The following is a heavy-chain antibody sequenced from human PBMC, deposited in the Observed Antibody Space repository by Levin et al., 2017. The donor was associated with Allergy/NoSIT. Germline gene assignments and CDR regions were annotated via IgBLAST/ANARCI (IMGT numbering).Heavy chain of an antibody. CDR1: GGSIRDTSYY. D-gene: IGHD3-3*01. V-gene: IGHV4-39*01. J-gene: IGHJ4*02. CDR3: VRHSRTINGVENNYYFDY. Sequence: SETLSLTCTVSGGSIRDTSYYWGWIRQPPGQGLEWIASVYDRGNTYYSPSLQSRLTISVDTSKNQFFLRVTSVTAADTAMYFCVRHSRTINGVENNYYFDYWGQGTLVTVSS. CDR2: VYDRGNT.